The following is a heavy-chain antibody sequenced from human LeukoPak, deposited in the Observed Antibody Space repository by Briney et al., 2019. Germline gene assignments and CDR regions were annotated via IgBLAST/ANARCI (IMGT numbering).Heavy chain of an antibody. CDR3: AKGRYSGSYYGYDAFDI. D-gene: IGHD1-26*01. CDR1: GFTFSSYS. CDR2: ISSSSSYI. Sequence: GGSLRLSCAASGFTFSSYSMNWVRQAPGKGLEWVSSISSSSSYIYYADSVKGRFTISRDNAKNSLYLQMNSLRAEDTAVYYCAKGRYSGSYYGYDAFDIWGQGTMVTVSS. J-gene: IGHJ3*02. V-gene: IGHV3-21*01.